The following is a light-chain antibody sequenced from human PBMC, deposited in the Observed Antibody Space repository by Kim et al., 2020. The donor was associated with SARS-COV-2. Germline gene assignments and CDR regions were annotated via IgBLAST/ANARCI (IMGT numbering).Light chain of an antibody. CDR2: QDN. Sequence: SYELTQPPSVSVSPGQTANLTCFGNDLGDKYVCWYQWKPGQSPVLVIFQDNKRPSGIPDRFSGSNSGNMATLTISGTQSMDEADYYCQAWDRNTVVFARGTQLTVL. J-gene: IGLJ3*02. CDR1: DLGDKY. V-gene: IGLV3-1*01. CDR3: QAWDRNTVV.